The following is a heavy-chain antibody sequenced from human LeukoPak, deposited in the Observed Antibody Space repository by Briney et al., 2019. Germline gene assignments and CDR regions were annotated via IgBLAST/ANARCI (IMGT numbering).Heavy chain of an antibody. V-gene: IGHV3-23*01. CDR2: ISDRGGST. Sequence: GGSLRLSCAASGFTFSSYAMSWVRQAPGKGLEWVAGISDRGGSTNYADSVKGRFTISRDNPKNTLYLQMNSLRSEDTAVYFCAKRGVVIRAVLVVGFHKEAYYFDSWGQGALVTVSS. CDR3: AKRGVVIRAVLVVGFHKEAYYFDS. D-gene: IGHD2-15*01. J-gene: IGHJ4*02. CDR1: GFTFSSYA.